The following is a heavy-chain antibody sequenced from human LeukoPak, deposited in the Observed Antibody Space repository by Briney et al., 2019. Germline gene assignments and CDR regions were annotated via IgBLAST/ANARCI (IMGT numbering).Heavy chain of an antibody. CDR2: VNDGGNT. CDR3: ARAAWNDGGGFDP. V-gene: IGHV4-34*01. CDR1: NGSFSGYY. J-gene: IGHJ5*02. Sequence: SEPLSLTCAVYNGSFSGYYWSWIRQSPEKGLEGIGEVNDGGNTHYNPSLRSRVTISLDTSKNHFSLKLTSVTAADTAVYNCARAAWNDGGGFDPWGQGILVTVSS. D-gene: IGHD3-16*01.